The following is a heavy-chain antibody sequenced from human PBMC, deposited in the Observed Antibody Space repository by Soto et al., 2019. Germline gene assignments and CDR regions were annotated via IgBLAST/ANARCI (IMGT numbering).Heavy chain of an antibody. CDR2: IYYSGST. J-gene: IGHJ4*02. D-gene: IGHD3-16*01. CDR3: ARQGYDYIFRY. V-gene: IGHV4-59*08. Sequence: SETLSLTCTVSGGSSSSYYWSWIRQPPGKGLEWIGYIYYSGSTNYNPSLKSRVTISVDTSKNQFSLKLSSVTAADTAVYYCARQGYDYIFRYWGQGTLVTVSS. CDR1: GGSSSSYY.